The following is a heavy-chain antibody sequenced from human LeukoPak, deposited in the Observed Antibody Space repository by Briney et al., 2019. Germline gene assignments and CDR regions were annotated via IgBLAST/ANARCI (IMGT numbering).Heavy chain of an antibody. CDR2: IRSKANSYAT. J-gene: IGHJ4*02. CDR1: GFTFSGSA. D-gene: IGHD5-18*01. Sequence: GGSLRLSCAASGFTFSGSAMHWVRQASGKGLEWVGRIRSKANSYATAYAASVKGRFTISRDDSKNAAYLQMNSLKTEDTAVYYCTRDADTAMVTDDFDYWGQGTLVTVSS. CDR3: TRDADTAMVTDDFDY. V-gene: IGHV3-73*01.